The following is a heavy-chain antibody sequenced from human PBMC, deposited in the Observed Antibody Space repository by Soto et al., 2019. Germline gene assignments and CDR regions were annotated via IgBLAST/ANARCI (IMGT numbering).Heavy chain of an antibody. CDR3: ARDRSSHGSGSLSFDY. V-gene: IGHV4-31*03. Sequence: QVQLQESGPGLVKPSQTLSLTCTVSGGSISSGGYYWSWIRQHPGKGLEWIGYIYYSGSTYYNPSLKSRVTISVDTSKNQFSLKLSSVTAADTAVYYCARDRSSHGSGSLSFDYWGQGTLVTVSS. D-gene: IGHD3-10*01. J-gene: IGHJ4*02. CDR1: GGSISSGGYY. CDR2: IYYSGST.